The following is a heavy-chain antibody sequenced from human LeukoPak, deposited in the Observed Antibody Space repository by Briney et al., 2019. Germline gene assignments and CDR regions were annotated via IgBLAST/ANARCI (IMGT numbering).Heavy chain of an antibody. D-gene: IGHD2/OR15-2a*01. J-gene: IGHJ4*02. Sequence: ASVRLSCRASGYTFTVYYMDWVRQAPGQGLEWMGYINPHSGDTIYAPNFQGRVTMTRDTSISTVYMELSNLRSDDTAVYYCSTEDKYCNSPYCNDYWGQGSLGAVSS. CDR3: STEDKYCNSPYCNDY. V-gene: IGHV1-2*02. CDR1: GYTFTVYY. CDR2: INPHSGDT.